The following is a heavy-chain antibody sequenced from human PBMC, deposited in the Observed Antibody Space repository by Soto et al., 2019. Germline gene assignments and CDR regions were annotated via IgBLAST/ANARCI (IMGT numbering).Heavy chain of an antibody. J-gene: IGHJ4*02. Sequence: EVQLVESGGGLVQPGGSLRLSCAASGFTFSSYSMNWVRQAPGKGLEWVSYISSSSSTIFYADSVKGRFTISRDNAKNQLYLQMNSLRAEDTAVYYCAPHSGYYDYWGQGTLVTVSS. CDR1: GFTFSSYS. CDR3: APHSGYYDY. CDR2: ISSSSSTI. D-gene: IGHD3-22*01. V-gene: IGHV3-48*01.